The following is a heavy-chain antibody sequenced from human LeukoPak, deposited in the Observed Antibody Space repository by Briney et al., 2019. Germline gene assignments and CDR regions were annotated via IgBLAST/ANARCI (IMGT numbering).Heavy chain of an antibody. Sequence: GGSLRLPWAAAGFNFSSHGMHWVRQAPGKGLEWVAFVRYDGSNKYYADSVKGRFTISRENSKNTLYLQMNSLRAEDTAVYYCARPGTYGYAFDIWGQGTMVAVSS. V-gene: IGHV3-30*02. CDR1: GFNFSSHG. CDR2: VRYDGSNK. D-gene: IGHD5-18*01. CDR3: ARPGTYGYAFDI. J-gene: IGHJ3*02.